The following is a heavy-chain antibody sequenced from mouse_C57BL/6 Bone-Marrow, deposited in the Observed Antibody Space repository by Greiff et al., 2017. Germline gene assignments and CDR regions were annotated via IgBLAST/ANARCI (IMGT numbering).Heavy chain of an antibody. CDR2: ISDGGSYT. Sequence: EVKLVESGGGLVKPGGSLKLSCAASGFTFSSYAMSWVRQTPEKRLEWVATISDGGSYTYYPDNVKGRFTISRDNAKNHLYLQMSHLKSEDTAMXYCARDYYSTLTSDVWGTGTTVTVSS. J-gene: IGHJ1*03. D-gene: IGHD2-12*01. CDR1: GFTFSSYA. V-gene: IGHV5-4*01. CDR3: ARDYYSTLTSDV.